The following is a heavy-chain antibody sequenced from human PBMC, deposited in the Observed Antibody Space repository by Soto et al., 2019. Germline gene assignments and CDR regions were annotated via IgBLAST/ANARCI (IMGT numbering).Heavy chain of an antibody. J-gene: IGHJ6*02. D-gene: IGHD2-15*01. CDR1: GGSISSSYW. Sequence: PSETLSLTCAVSGGSISSSYWWSWVRQPPGKGLEWIGEIYHSGSTNYNTSLKSRVTISVDKSKNQFSLKLSSVTAADTAVYYCARHLTYCSAGSCYSDFPYYGMDVWGQGTTVTVSS. V-gene: IGHV4-4*02. CDR2: IYHSGST. CDR3: ARHLTYCSAGSCYSDFPYYGMDV.